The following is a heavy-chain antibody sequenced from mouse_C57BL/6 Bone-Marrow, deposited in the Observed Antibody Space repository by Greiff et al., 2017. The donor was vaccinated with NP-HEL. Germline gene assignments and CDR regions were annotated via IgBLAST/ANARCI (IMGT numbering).Heavy chain of an antibody. V-gene: IGHV1-22*01. D-gene: IGHD2-10*01. CDR1: GYTFTDYN. CDR2: INPNNGGT. CDR3: ARAYYGNYAWFAY. J-gene: IGHJ3*01. Sequence: EVQLQQSGPELVKPGASVKMSCKASGYTFTDYNMHWVKQSHGKSLEWIGYINPNNGGTSYNQKFKGKATLTVNKSSSTAYMELRSLTSEDSAVYYCARAYYGNYAWFAYWGQGTLVTVSA.